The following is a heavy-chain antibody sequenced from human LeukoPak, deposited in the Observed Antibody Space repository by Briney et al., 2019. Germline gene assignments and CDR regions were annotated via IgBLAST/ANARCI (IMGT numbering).Heavy chain of an antibody. D-gene: IGHD1-7*01. CDR1: GGSISSSSYY. Sequence: SETLSLTCTVSGGSISSSSYYWGWIRQPPGKGLEWIGSIYYSGSTYYNPSLKSRVTISVDTSKNQFSLKLSSVTAADTAVYYCARPHNWNSASPNAFDIWGQGTMVTVSS. CDR3: ARPHNWNSASPNAFDI. V-gene: IGHV4-39*01. CDR2: IYYSGST. J-gene: IGHJ3*02.